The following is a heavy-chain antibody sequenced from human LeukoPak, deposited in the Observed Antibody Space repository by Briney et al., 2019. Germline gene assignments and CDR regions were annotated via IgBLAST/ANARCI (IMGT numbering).Heavy chain of an antibody. J-gene: IGHJ4*02. D-gene: IGHD3-22*01. CDR3: AKDYGGYYYPPPYFDY. CDR2: IQYDGSNE. CDR1: RFTFSSYG. Sequence: GGSLRLSCAASRFTFSSYGMHWVRQAPGKGLEWVAYIQYDGSNEQYADSVKGRFTISRDNSKNTLYLQMNSLRAEDTAVYYCAKDYGGYYYPPPYFDYWGQGTLVTVSS. V-gene: IGHV3-30*02.